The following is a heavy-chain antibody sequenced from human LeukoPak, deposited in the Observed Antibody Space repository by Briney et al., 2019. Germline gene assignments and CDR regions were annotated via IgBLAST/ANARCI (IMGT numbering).Heavy chain of an antibody. CDR1: GFTFSTYE. D-gene: IGHD2-21*02. CDR3: SRGRLFGDY. V-gene: IGHV3-48*03. J-gene: IGHJ4*02. Sequence: GGSLRLSCAASGFTFSTYEMDWVRQAPGKELEWVSYISSRGSSIYYADSVKGRFTISRDNAKNSLYLQMSSLRVEDTAVYYCSRGRLFGDYWGQGALVTVSS. CDR2: ISSRGSSI.